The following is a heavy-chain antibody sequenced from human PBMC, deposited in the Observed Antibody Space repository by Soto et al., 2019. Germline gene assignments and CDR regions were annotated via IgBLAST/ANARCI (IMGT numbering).Heavy chain of an antibody. V-gene: IGHV1-69*13. CDR3: ARDPYAGIAVTGDYYYYGMDV. D-gene: IGHD6-19*01. CDR2: IIPIFGTA. Sequence: GASVKVSCKASGGTFSSYAISWVRQAPGQGLEWMGGIIPIFGTANYAQKFQGRVTITADESTSTAYMELSSLRSEDTAVYYCARDPYAGIAVTGDYYYYGMDVWGQGTTVTVSS. J-gene: IGHJ6*02. CDR1: GGTFSSYA.